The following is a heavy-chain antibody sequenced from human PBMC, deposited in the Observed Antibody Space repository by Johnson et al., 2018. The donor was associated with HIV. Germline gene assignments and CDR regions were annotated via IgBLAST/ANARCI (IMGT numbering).Heavy chain of an antibody. J-gene: IGHJ3*02. CDR1: GFTFSSYW. Sequence: VQLVESGGGLVQPGGSLRLSCAASGFTFSSYWMHWVRQAPGKGLVWVSSLTGSGGNTYDADSRRGRFTISRDNSKNTRYLQMNSLRAEDTAVYYCAREGAWEVRPGAFDIWGQGTMVTVSS. V-gene: IGHV3-74*01. D-gene: IGHD1-26*01. CDR3: AREGAWEVRPGAFDI. CDR2: LTGSGGNT.